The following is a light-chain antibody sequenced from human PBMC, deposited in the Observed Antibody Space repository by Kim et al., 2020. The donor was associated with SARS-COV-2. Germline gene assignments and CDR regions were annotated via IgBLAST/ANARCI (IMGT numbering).Light chain of an antibody. CDR3: QKYDSAPWT. V-gene: IGKV1-27*01. CDR2: ATS. CDR1: QDSSNY. Sequence: ASVGDEVTMTCRASQDSSNYIAWYQQKPGKAPKLLMYATSTLQSGVPSRVRGSRSGTDFTLIITRLQPEDVATYFCQKYDSAPWTFGQGTKVDIK. J-gene: IGKJ1*01.